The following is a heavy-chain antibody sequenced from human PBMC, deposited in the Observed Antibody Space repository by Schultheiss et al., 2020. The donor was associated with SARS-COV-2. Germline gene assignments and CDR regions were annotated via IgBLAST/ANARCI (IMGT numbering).Heavy chain of an antibody. CDR1: GYSISSGYY. Sequence: SETLSLTCAVSGYSISSGYYWGWIRQPPGKGLEWIGYIYYSGSTNYNPSLKSRVTMSLDTSKNQFSLKLSSVTAADTAVYYCARIIRFLEWLFDYWGQGTLVTVSS. J-gene: IGHJ4*02. CDR2: IYYSGST. V-gene: IGHV4-38-2*01. D-gene: IGHD3-3*01. CDR3: ARIIRFLEWLFDY.